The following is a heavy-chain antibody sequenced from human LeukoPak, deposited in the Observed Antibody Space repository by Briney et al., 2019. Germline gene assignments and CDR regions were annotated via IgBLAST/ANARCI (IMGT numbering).Heavy chain of an antibody. CDR3: AKRIDANYYDSS. CDR2: ISGSGGST. D-gene: IGHD3-22*01. V-gene: IGHV3-23*01. CDR1: GFTFSSCV. Sequence: PGGSLRLSCAASGFTFSSCVMSWVRQAPGKGLEWVSTISGSGGSTYYTDSVKGRFTISRDNSQNTLYLQMNSLRAEDTALYYCAKRIDANYYDSSGGQGTLVTVSS. J-gene: IGHJ4*02.